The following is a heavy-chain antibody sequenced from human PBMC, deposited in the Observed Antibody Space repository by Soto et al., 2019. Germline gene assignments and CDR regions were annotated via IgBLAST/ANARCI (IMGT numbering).Heavy chain of an antibody. CDR3: ARDVIAARLTT. Sequence: SETLSLTCTVSGGSISSGDSYWSWIRQPPGKGLEWIGYIYYSGSTNYNPSLKSRVTISVDTSKNQFSLKLSSVTAADTAVYYCARDVIAARLTTWGQGTLVTVSS. J-gene: IGHJ4*02. D-gene: IGHD6-6*01. V-gene: IGHV4-61*08. CDR2: IYYSGST. CDR1: GGSISSGDSY.